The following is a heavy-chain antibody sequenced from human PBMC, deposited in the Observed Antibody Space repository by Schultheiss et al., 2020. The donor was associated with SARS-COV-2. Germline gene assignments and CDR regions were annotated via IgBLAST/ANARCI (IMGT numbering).Heavy chain of an antibody. CDR3: ARAHGSGYLDGLDY. CDR2: IYHSGST. Sequence: SQTLSLTCTVSGGSISSGYYWGWIRQPPGKGLEWIGSIYHSGSTYYNPSLKSRVTISVDTSKNQFSLKVSSVTAADTAVYYCARAHGSGYLDGLDYWGQGTLVTVSS. D-gene: IGHD3-22*01. CDR1: GGSISSGYY. V-gene: IGHV4-38-2*02. J-gene: IGHJ4*02.